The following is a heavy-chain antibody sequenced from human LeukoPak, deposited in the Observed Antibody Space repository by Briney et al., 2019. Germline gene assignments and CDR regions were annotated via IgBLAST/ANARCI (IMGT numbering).Heavy chain of an antibody. J-gene: IGHJ4*02. CDR2: ISGSGGST. CDR1: GFTFSSYA. Sequence: PGGSLRLSCAASGFTFSSYAMSWVRQAPGKGLEWVSAISGSGGSTYYADSVKGRFTISRDNSKNTLYLQMNSLRAEGTAVYYCAKEPPTYSSGWYVGFDYWGQGTLVTVSS. D-gene: IGHD6-19*01. V-gene: IGHV3-23*01. CDR3: AKEPPTYSSGWYVGFDY.